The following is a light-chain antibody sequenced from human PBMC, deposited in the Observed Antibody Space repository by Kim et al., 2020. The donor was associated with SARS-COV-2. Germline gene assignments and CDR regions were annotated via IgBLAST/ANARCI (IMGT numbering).Light chain of an antibody. V-gene: IGLV1-44*01. CDR2: SND. CDR1: SPHSGRNT. CDR3: AAWDDSLHVV. J-gene: IGLJ2*01. Sequence: PGQRVTISASGSSPHSGRNTVNWYQRRPGTAPKLLIYSNDQRPSGVPDRFSGSKSGTSASLAISGLQSEDEADYYCAAWDDSLHVVFGGGTQLTVL.